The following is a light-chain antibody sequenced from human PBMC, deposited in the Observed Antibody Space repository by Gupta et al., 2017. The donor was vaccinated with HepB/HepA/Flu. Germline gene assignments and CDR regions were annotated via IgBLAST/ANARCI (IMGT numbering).Light chain of an antibody. CDR3: QQDYNLPSLT. Sequence: EIVMTQSPATLSLSPGERVTLSCRASQSVSSSYLSWYQQKPGQAPRLLIYGASTRATGIPARFSGSGSGTDFTLTISSLQPEDFAVYYCQQDYNLPSLTFGGGTKVEIK. V-gene: IGKV3-7*02. CDR2: GAS. CDR1: QSVSSSY. J-gene: IGKJ4*01.